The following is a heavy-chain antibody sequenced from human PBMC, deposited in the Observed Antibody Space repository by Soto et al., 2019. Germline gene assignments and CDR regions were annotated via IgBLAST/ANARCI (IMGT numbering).Heavy chain of an antibody. Sequence: GGSLRLSCAASGFTFRSYARSWVRQAPGKGLEWVSAISGSGGSTYYADSVKGRFTISRDNSKNTLYLQMNSLRAEDTAVYYCAKDPGAALLGAFDIWGQGTMVTVSS. V-gene: IGHV3-23*01. CDR2: ISGSGGST. CDR3: AKDPGAALLGAFDI. D-gene: IGHD2-21*02. CDR1: GFTFRSYA. J-gene: IGHJ3*02.